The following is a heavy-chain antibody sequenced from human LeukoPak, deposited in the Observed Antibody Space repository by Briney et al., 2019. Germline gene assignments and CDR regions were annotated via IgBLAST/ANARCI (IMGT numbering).Heavy chain of an antibody. CDR1: GYTLTELS. CDR2: FDPEDGET. J-gene: IGHJ6*02. D-gene: IGHD5-24*01. Sequence: ASVKVSCKVSGYTLTELSMHWVRQAPGKGLEWMGGFDPEDGETIYAQKFQGRVTITADKSTSTAYMELSSLRSEDTAVYYCAREAEMATTAYYYYYYGMDVWGQGTTVTVSS. V-gene: IGHV1-24*01. CDR3: AREAEMATTAYYYYYYGMDV.